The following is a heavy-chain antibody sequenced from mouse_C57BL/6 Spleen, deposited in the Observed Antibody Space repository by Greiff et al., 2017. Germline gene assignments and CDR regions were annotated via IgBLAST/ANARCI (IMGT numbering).Heavy chain of an antibody. V-gene: IGHV5-4*01. CDR2: LSDGGSYT. D-gene: IGHD1-1*01. J-gene: IGHJ4*01. Sequence: EVQRVESGGGLVKPGGSLKLSCAASGFTFSSYAMSWVRQTPEKRLEWVATLSDGGSYTYSPDNVKGRFTISRDNAKNNLYLQMSHLKSEDTAMYYCARDRFLGSSGGAMDYWGQGTSVTVSS. CDR3: ARDRFLGSSGGAMDY. CDR1: GFTFSSYA.